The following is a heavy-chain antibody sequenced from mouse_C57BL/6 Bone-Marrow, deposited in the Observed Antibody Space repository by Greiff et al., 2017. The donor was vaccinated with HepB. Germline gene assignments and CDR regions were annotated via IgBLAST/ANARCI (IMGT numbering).Heavy chain of an antibody. CDR3: ARKDDGYYYAMDY. V-gene: IGHV2-2*01. Sequence: VKLVESGPGLVQPSQSLSITCTVSGFSLTSYGVHWVRQSPGKGLEWLGVIWSGGSTDYNAAFISRLSISKDNSKSQVFFKMNSLQADDTAIYYCARKDDGYYYAMDYWGQGTSVTVSS. D-gene: IGHD2-3*01. CDR2: IWSGGST. J-gene: IGHJ4*01. CDR1: GFSLTSYG.